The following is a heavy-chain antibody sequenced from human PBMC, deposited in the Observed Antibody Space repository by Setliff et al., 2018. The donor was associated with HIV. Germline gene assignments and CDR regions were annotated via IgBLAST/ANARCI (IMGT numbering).Heavy chain of an antibody. CDR2: IYYTGST. CDR1: GGPMRSSSYY. CDR3: ARRLAIGRWYFGI. J-gene: IGHJ2*01. Sequence: SETLSLTCSVSGGPMRSSSYYWGWIRQPPGKGLEWIGSIYYTGSTYSNPSLKSRLTISEDASKSQFSLTLRSVTAADTAVYYCARRLAIGRWYFGIWGRGTLVTVSS. V-gene: IGHV4-39*01.